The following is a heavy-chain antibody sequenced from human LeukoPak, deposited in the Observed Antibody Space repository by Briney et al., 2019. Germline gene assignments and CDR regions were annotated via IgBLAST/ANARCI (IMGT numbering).Heavy chain of an antibody. D-gene: IGHD1-26*01. CDR2: IYPGDSDT. Sequence: GESLKISCKGSGYSFTNYWIHWVRQMPGKGLEWMGIIYPGDSDTRYSPSFQGQVTISADKSINTAYLQWSSLKASDTAVYYCARATIMGATQSPYDYWGQGTVVTVSS. CDR3: ARATIMGATQSPYDY. V-gene: IGHV5-51*01. CDR1: GYSFTNYW. J-gene: IGHJ4*02.